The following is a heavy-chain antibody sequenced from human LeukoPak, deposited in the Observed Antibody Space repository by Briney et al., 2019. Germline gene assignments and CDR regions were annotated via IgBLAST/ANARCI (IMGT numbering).Heavy chain of an antibody. CDR2: ISAYNGNT. CDR3: ARDPRLYGYDFWSGTFDY. V-gene: IGHV1-18*01. J-gene: IGHJ4*02. CDR1: GYTFTSYG. D-gene: IGHD3-3*01. Sequence: GASVKVSCKASGYTFTSYGISWVRQAPGQGLEGMGWISAYNGNTNYAQKLQGRVTMTTDTPTITAYMELRSLRSDDTAVYYCARDPRLYGYDFWSGTFDYWGQGTLVAVSS.